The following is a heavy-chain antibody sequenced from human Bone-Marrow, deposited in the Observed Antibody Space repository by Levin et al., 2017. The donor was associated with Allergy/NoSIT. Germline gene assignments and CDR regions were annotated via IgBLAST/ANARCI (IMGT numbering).Heavy chain of an antibody. J-gene: IGHJ5*02. CDR3: GGSYYGAGSYGA. V-gene: IGHV4-59*01. CDR2: IYYSGSP. CDR1: GGPISSYY. Sequence: SCTVSGGPISSYYWSWIRQPPGKGLEWIGYIYYSGSPNYNPSLKSRVTISVDTSKKQFSLKLSSVTAADTAVYYCGGSYYGAGSYGAWGQGTLVTVSS. D-gene: IGHD3-10*01.